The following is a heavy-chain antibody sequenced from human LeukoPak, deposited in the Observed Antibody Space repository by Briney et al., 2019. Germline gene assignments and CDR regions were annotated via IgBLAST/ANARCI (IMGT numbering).Heavy chain of an antibody. CDR3: AADRAANYDILTGYYRPNWFDP. Sequence: SVKVSCKASGFTFTSSAMQWVRQARGQRLEWIGWIVVGGGNTNYAQKFQERVTITRDMSTSTAYMELSSLRSEDTAVYYCAADRAANYDILTGYYRPNWFDPWGQGTLVTVSS. D-gene: IGHD3-9*01. J-gene: IGHJ5*02. CDR2: IVVGGGNT. CDR1: GFTFTSSA. V-gene: IGHV1-58*02.